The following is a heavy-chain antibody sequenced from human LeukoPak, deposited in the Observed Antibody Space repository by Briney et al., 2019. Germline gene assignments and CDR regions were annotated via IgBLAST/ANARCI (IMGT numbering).Heavy chain of an antibody. CDR2: ISYSGST. Sequence: SETLSLTCSVSGGSISSYYWSWIRQPPGKGLEWIGYISYSGSTNYNPSLKSRVTISVDTSKNQFSLKLSSVTAADTAVYYCARGYSNYYYCMDVWGKGTTVTVSS. CDR1: GGSISSYY. V-gene: IGHV4-59*01. D-gene: IGHD4-11*01. J-gene: IGHJ6*03. CDR3: ARGYSNYYYCMDV.